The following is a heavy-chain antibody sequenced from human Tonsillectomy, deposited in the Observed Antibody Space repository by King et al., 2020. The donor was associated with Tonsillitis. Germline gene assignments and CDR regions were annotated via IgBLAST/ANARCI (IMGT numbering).Heavy chain of an antibody. D-gene: IGHD3-22*01. CDR3: AKDKGADYYDSGRGAFDI. V-gene: IGHV3-21*06. CDR2: ISSNSRYI. Sequence: VQLVEFGGGLVKPGGSLRLSCASSGLTFTNYDFNWVRQAAGNGLEWVSSISSNSRYINYADSVKGRFTISRDNAKNSLYLQMNSLRAEDTAVYYCAKDKGADYYDSGRGAFDIWGQGTVLTVSS. CDR1: GLTFTNYD. J-gene: IGHJ3*02.